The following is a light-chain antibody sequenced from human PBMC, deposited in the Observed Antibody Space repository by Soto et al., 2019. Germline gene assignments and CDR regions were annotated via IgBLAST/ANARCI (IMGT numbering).Light chain of an antibody. CDR3: QQYVHKIT. J-gene: IGKJ4*01. CDR1: QDISNH. V-gene: IGKV1-33*01. Sequence: IRMTQSPSSLSASVGDRVTITCQASQDISNHLHWYQQKPGKAPELLIYDASYLETGVPSRFSGIGSGADFTFTISCLQPDDIATYYCQQYVHKITFGGGTKVEIK. CDR2: DAS.